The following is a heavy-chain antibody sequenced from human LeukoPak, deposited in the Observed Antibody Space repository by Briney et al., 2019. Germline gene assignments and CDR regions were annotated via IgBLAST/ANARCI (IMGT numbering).Heavy chain of an antibody. CDR3: ARDPSYSSSINWFDP. V-gene: IGHV1-18*01. CDR1: GYTFTSYG. J-gene: IGHJ5*02. Sequence: ASVKVTCKASGYTFTSYGISWVRQAPGQGLEWMGWISAYNGNTNYAQKLQGRVTMTTDTSTSTAYMELRSLRSDDTAVYYCARDPSYSSSINWFDPWGQGTLVTVSS. D-gene: IGHD6-13*01. CDR2: ISAYNGNT.